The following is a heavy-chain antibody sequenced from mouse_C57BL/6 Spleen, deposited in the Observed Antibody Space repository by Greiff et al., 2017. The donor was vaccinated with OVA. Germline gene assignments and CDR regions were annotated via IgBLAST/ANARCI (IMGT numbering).Heavy chain of an antibody. V-gene: IGHV5-9*01. CDR2: ISGGGGNT. Sequence: DVMLVESGGGLVKPGGSLKLSCAASGFTFSSYTMSWVRQTPEKRLEWVATISGGGGNTYYPDSVKGRFTISRDNAKNTLYLQMSSLRSEDTALYYCARQGVYGYDGFAYWGQGTLVTVSA. J-gene: IGHJ3*01. CDR1: GFTFSSYT. D-gene: IGHD2-2*01. CDR3: ARQGVYGYDGFAY.